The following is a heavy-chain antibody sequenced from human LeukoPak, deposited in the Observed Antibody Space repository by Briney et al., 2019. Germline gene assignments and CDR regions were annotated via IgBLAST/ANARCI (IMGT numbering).Heavy chain of an antibody. CDR2: IGDDGSNK. CDR3: ARVDDLDAFDT. CDR1: GVTFSNYA. V-gene: IGHV3-30*04. D-gene: IGHD2-2*03. Sequence: GGSLRLSCAASGVTFSNYAMHWVRQAPGKGLEWVAVIGDDGSNKYYVDSVKGRFTISRDNSNNTVYLQMNSLRAEDTAVYYCARVDDLDAFDTWGQGTLVTVSS. J-gene: IGHJ3*02.